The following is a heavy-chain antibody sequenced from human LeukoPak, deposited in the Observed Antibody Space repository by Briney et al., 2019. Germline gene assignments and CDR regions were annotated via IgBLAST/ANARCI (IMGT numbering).Heavy chain of an antibody. V-gene: IGHV1-46*01. CDR1: GYTFTSYY. J-gene: IGHJ3*02. CDR2: INPSGGST. Sequence: ASVKVSCKASGYTFTSYYMHWVRQAPGQGLEWMGIINPSGGSTSYAQKFQGRVTMTRDTSTSTVYMELTSLRSEDTAVYYCARWGYYYDSSGDDAFDIWGQGTMVTVSS. D-gene: IGHD3-22*01. CDR3: ARWGYYYDSSGDDAFDI.